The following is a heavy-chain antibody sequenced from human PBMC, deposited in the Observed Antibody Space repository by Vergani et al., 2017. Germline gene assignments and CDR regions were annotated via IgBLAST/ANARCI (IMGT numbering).Heavy chain of an antibody. Sequence: QVQLQESGPGLVKPSETLSLTCTVSGGSISSYYWSWIRQPPGKGLEWIGYIYYRGGTNYNPSLKSRVTISVDTSKNQFSLKLSSGTAADTAVYYCAGVRGAGRSRGFDIWGQGTMVTVSS. D-gene: IGHD6-19*01. CDR2: IYYRGGT. CDR1: GGSISSYY. CDR3: AGVRGAGRSRGFDI. V-gene: IGHV4-59*01. J-gene: IGHJ3*02.